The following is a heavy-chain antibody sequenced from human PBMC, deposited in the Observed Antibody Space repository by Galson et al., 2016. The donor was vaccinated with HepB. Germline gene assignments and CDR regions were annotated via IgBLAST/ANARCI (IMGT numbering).Heavy chain of an antibody. CDR3: ARSGDVHSFGMDV. CDR1: GDSVSSNRAA. CDR2: TYFTSNWYN. J-gene: IGHJ6*04. D-gene: IGHD1-1*01. Sequence: CAISGDSVSSNRAAWNWIRQSPSRGLEWLGRTYFTSNWYNDYAISVKGRIIISPDTSNNQFSLQLKSVTPEDTAVYYCARSGDVHSFGMDVWGKGTKVTVSS. V-gene: IGHV6-1*01.